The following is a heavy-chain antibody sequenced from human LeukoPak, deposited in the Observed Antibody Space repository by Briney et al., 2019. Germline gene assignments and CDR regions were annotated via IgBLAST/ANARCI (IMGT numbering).Heavy chain of an antibody. J-gene: IGHJ4*02. V-gene: IGHV4-59*11. CDR2: IYYSGST. CDR3: ARRGWGFDY. CDR1: GGSISSHY. Sequence: SETLSLTCTVSGGSISSHYWSWIRQPPGKGLEWIGYIYYSGSTNYNPSLKSRVTISVDTSKNQFSPKLSSVTAADTAVYYCARRGWGFDYWGQGTLVTVSS. D-gene: IGHD7-27*01.